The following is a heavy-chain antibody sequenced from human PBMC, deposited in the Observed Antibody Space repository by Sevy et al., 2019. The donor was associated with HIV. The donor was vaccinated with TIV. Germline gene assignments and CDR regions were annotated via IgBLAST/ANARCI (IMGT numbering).Heavy chain of an antibody. D-gene: IGHD3-10*01. V-gene: IGHV3-21*01. CDR2: ITSESGYI. J-gene: IGHJ2*01. Sequence: GGSLRLSCAGAGFTFSNSNMNWVRQAPGKGLQWVSSITSESGYIYYADSVKGRFIISRDNAKNSVYLQMNSLRADETAVYYCARDRVQPSHWYFDLWGRGTLVTVSS. CDR3: ARDRVQPSHWYFDL. CDR1: GFTFSNSN.